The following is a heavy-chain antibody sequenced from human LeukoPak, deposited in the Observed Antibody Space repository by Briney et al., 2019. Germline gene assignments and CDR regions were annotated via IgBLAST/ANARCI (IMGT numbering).Heavy chain of an antibody. CDR2: IWYDGSNK. D-gene: IGHD3-22*01. J-gene: IGHJ1*01. V-gene: IGHV3-33*01. CDR3: AREYDYYDSSGYLQYFQR. Sequence: GGSLRLSCAASGFTFSSYGMHWVRQAPGKGLEWVAVIWYDGSNKYYADSVKGRFTISRDNSKNTLYLQMNSLRAEDTAVYYCAREYDYYDSSGYLQYFQRWGQGTLVTVSS. CDR1: GFTFSSYG.